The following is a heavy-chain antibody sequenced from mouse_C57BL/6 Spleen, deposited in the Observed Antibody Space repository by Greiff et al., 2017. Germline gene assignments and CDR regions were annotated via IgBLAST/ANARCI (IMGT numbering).Heavy chain of an antibody. Sequence: QVQLQQSGAELVRPGASVKLSCKASGYTFTDYYINWVKQRLGQGLEWIARIYPGSGNTYYNEKFKGKATLTAEKSSSTAYMQLSSLTSEDSAVYFCARMRYGNYFDYWGQGTTLTVSS. V-gene: IGHV1-76*01. CDR2: IYPGSGNT. CDR1: GYTFTDYY. D-gene: IGHD1-1*01. J-gene: IGHJ2*01. CDR3: ARMRYGNYFDY.